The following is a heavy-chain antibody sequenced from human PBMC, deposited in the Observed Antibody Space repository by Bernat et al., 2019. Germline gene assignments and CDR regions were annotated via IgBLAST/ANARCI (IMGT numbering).Heavy chain of an antibody. CDR1: GFTFNNYA. CDR3: AKEYSSSWSSFDY. D-gene: IGHD6-13*01. Sequence: EVQLVESGGGLVQPGGSLRLSCAASGFTFNNYAMSWVRQAPGKGLEWVSGMSGTGGSTYYADSVKGRFTISWDNSKNTLYLQMNSLRADDTAVYYCAKEYSSSWSSFDYWGQGTPVTVSS. V-gene: IGHV3-23*04. J-gene: IGHJ4*02. CDR2: MSGTGGST.